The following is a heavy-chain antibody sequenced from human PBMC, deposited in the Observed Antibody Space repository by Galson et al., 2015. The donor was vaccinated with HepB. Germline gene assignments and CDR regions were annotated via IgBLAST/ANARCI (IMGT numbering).Heavy chain of an antibody. Sequence: SVKVSCKASGYTFTSYGISWVRQAPGQGLEWMGWISAYNGNTNYAQKLQGRVTMTTDTSTSTAYMELRSLRSDDTAVYYCARDSLAVVVAATPTYYYYYGMDVWGQGTTVTVSS. CDR1: GYTFTSYG. J-gene: IGHJ6*02. CDR3: ARDSLAVVVAATPTYYYYYGMDV. V-gene: IGHV1-18*04. CDR2: ISAYNGNT. D-gene: IGHD2-15*01.